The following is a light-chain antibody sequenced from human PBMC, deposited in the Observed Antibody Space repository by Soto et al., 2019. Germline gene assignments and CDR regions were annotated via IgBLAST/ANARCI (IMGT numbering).Light chain of an antibody. Sequence: QSALTQAASVSGFPRQSITISCTGTSSDIGSYNYVSWFQQYPGKAPKVIISEVSNRPSGVSTRFSGSKSGITASLTISGLQAEDEADYYCSSYTTSSTIVFGGGTQLTVL. CDR1: SSDIGSYNY. J-gene: IGLJ7*01. V-gene: IGLV2-14*01. CDR2: EVS. CDR3: SSYTTSSTIV.